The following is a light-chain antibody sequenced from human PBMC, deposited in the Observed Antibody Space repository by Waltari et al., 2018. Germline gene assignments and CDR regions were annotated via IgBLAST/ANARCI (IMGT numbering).Light chain of an antibody. CDR3: SSYTSSSTLV. J-gene: IGLJ1*01. V-gene: IGLV2-14*01. CDR1: SSDVGGYKY. CDR2: EVS. Sequence: QSALPQPASVSGSPGQSITISCTGTSSDVGGYKYVSWYQQHPGKAPKLMIYEVSNRPSGVSNRFSGSKSGNTASLTISGLQAEDEADYYCSSYTSSSTLVFGTGTKVTVL.